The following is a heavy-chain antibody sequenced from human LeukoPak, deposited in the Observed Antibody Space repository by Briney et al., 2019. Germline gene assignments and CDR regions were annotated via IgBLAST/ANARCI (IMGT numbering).Heavy chain of an antibody. CDR3: AAPPPQYYYGSGSHSY. Sequence: ASVKVSCKASGGTFSSYAISWVRQAPGQGLEWMGGIIPIFGTANYAQKFQGRVTITADKSTSTAYMELSSLRSEDTAVYYCAAPPPQYYYGSGSHSYWGQGTLVTVSS. D-gene: IGHD3-10*01. V-gene: IGHV1-69*06. CDR1: GGTFSSYA. CDR2: IIPIFGTA. J-gene: IGHJ4*02.